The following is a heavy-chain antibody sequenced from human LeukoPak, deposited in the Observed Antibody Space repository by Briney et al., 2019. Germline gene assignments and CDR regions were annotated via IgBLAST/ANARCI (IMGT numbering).Heavy chain of an antibody. CDR1: GYTFTSYG. CDR2: ISAYNGNT. D-gene: IGHD1-26*01. CDR3: ARLSGSYFEPCFDY. J-gene: IGHJ4*02. Sequence: ASVKVSCKASGYTFTSYGISWVRQAPGQGLEWMGWISAYNGNTNYAQKLQGRVTMTTDTSTSTAYMELRSLRSDDTAVYYCARLSGSYFEPCFDYWGRGTLVTVSS. V-gene: IGHV1-18*01.